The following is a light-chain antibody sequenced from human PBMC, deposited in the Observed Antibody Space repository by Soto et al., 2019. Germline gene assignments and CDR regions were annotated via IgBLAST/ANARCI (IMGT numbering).Light chain of an antibody. V-gene: IGLV2-14*01. Sequence: QSALTQPASVSGSPGQSITISCTGTSSDVGAYNFVSWYQQHPGKAPKLIFYEVSNRPPGLSDRFSGSKSGNTASLTISGLQAEDEADYFCSSYTTNKTQVFGGGTKLTVL. J-gene: IGLJ3*02. CDR2: EVS. CDR1: SSDVGAYNF. CDR3: SSYTTNKTQV.